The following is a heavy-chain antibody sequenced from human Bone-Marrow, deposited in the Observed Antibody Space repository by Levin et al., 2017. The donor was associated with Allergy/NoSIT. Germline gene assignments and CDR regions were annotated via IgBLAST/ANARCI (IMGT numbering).Heavy chain of an antibody. CDR3: AKDQDIVYGPFAT. J-gene: IGHJ3*02. CDR1: GFTFSSYA. Sequence: PGESLKISCTASGFTFSSYAMSWVRQAPGKGLEWVSTISVSGGSAYYADSVKGRFTVSRDNYKNTLYLQMSSLRPEDTALYYCAKDQDIVYGPFATWGQGTMVTVSS. V-gene: IGHV3-23*01. CDR2: ISVSGGSA. D-gene: IGHD2-15*01.